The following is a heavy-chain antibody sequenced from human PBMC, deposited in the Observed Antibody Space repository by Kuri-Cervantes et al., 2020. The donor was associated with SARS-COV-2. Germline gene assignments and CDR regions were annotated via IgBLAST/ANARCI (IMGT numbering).Heavy chain of an antibody. CDR1: GFTFSDYY. V-gene: IGHV3-69-1*01. CDR3: ARDHGDYYFDY. CDR2: ISSSSYI. Sequence: GESLKISCAASGFTFSDYYMSWIRQAPGKGLEWVAAISSSSYIYYADSVKGRFTISRDNAKNSLYLQMNSLRAEDTAVYYCARDHGDYYFDYWGQGTLVTVSS. J-gene: IGHJ4*02. D-gene: IGHD4-17*01.